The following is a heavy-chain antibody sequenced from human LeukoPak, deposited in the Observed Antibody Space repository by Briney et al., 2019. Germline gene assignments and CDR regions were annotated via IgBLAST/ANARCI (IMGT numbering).Heavy chain of an antibody. CDR3: AHFKHTVFDS. J-gene: IGHJ4*02. CDR1: GFPLRTTAAA. CDR2: IYWHDDN. Sequence: SGPTLPHPPEPLTLTYTFPGFPLRTTAAALGWIRQPPAKPLERLALIYWHDDNLHSPLRKNRLPITKDTPNNHVGPSLTNMDPMDTTTYCCAHFKHTVFDSWGQGALVTVSS. V-gene: IGHV2-5*01. D-gene: IGHD4-17*01.